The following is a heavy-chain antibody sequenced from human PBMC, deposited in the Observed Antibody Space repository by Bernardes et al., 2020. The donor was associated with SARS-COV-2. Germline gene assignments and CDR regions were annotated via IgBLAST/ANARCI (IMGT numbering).Heavy chain of an antibody. V-gene: IGHV3-30-3*01. CDR2: ISYDGSNK. D-gene: IGHD3-10*01. Sequence: GGSLRPPRSAPGFTLSCLSIPLVPPAPGNGVGWVAVISYDGSNKYYADSVKGRFTISRDNSKNTLYLQMNSLRAEDTAVYYCARGGRLLWFGETFDYWGQGTLVTVSS. CDR1: GFTLSCLS. J-gene: IGHJ4*02. CDR3: ARGGRLLWFGETFDY.